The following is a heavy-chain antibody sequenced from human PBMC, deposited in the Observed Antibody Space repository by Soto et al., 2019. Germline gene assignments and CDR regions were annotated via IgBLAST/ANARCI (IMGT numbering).Heavy chain of an antibody. J-gene: IGHJ4*02. CDR2: IWYDGSNK. D-gene: IGHD6-13*01. Sequence: QVQLVEAGGGVVQPGRSLRLSCAASGFTFSSYGMHWVRQAPGKGLEWVAVIWYDGSNKYYADSVKGRFTISRDNSKNTLYLQMNSLRAEDTAVYYCARGHYSSSSYLSGYWGQGTLVTVSS. CDR3: ARGHYSSSSYLSGY. CDR1: GFTFSSYG. V-gene: IGHV3-33*01.